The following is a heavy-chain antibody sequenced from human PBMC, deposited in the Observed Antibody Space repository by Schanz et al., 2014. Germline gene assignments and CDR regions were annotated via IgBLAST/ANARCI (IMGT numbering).Heavy chain of an antibody. Sequence: QAQLMESGGGVVQPGTSLILSCSVSGFSLNTYGIHWFRQPAGKGLEWVAAMSYDGSIKYYGDSVKGRFTISRDNSKNTLYLHMNTLRSEDTAVYSCARGIGGYGANNYFDYWGQGTLVTVSS. CDR1: GFSLNTYG. J-gene: IGHJ4*02. V-gene: IGHV3-30*03. CDR2: MSYDGSIK. CDR3: ARGIGGYGANNYFDY. D-gene: IGHD5-12*01.